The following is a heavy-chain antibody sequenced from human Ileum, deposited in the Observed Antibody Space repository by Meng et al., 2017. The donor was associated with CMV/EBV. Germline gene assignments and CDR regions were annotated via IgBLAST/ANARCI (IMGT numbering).Heavy chain of an antibody. J-gene: IGHJ4*02. CDR1: GGSVRVYY. CDR2: INHSGST. V-gene: IGHV4-34*01. Sequence: GSVDGGSVRVYYWHGLRQHPGKGLEWIGEINHSGSTNYNPSLKSRVTTSVDTFRNQFALKLSSVTAADTAVYYCAIGSSGWYGFDFWGQGTLVTVSS. CDR3: AIGSSGWYGFDF. D-gene: IGHD6-19*01.